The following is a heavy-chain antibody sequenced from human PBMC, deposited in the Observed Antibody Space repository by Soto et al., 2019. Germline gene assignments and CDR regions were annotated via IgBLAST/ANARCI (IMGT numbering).Heavy chain of an antibody. CDR2: ISSSGRTI. Sequence: GGTLMLSCAASGLTFSRYEMNRVRQAPGKGLQWVSYISSSGRTIYYAASVKGRFTISSDNAKNSLYLPMHSLRAEESTVQDCVGTTRWYGMYVWAKGPRSRSP. J-gene: IGHJ6*02. V-gene: IGHV3-48*03. CDR1: GLTFSRYE. CDR3: VGTTRWYGMYV.